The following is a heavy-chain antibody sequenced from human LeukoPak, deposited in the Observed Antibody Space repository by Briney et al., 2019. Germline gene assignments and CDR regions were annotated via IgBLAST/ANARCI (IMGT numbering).Heavy chain of an antibody. J-gene: IGHJ5*01. CDR3: VRDWDHFDFDS. CDR2: IKGDGSHT. CDR1: EFTFSNYW. Sequence: PGGSLRLSCAASEFTFSNYWMHWVRQAPGKGLVWVSRIKGDGSHTIYADSVKGRFTISRDNAKNTLYLQMRSLRAEDTAVYYCVRDWDHFDFDSWGQGTLVTVSS. V-gene: IGHV3-74*01. D-gene: IGHD3-9*01.